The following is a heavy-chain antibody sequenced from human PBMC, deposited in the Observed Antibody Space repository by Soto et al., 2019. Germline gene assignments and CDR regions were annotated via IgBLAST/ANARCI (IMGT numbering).Heavy chain of an antibody. J-gene: IGHJ6*02. Sequence: LRLSCAASGFTFSDYYMSWIRQAPGKGLEWVSYISSSSSYTNYADSVKGRFTISRDNAKNSLYLQMNSLRAEDTAVYYCARVMVTTRGYYYGMDVWGQGTTVTVSS. D-gene: IGHD2-8*01. CDR2: ISSSSSYT. V-gene: IGHV3-11*06. CDR3: ARVMVTTRGYYYGMDV. CDR1: GFTFSDYY.